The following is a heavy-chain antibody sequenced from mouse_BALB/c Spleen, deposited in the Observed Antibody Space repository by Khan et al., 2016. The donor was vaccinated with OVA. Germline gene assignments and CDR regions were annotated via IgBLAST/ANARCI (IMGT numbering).Heavy chain of an antibody. CDR3: TRLAYYYDSEGFAY. Sequence: EVELVESGGDLVKPGGSLKLSCAASGFTFSTYDMSWVRQTPDRRLEWVATVSTGGSYTYYPDSVQGRFTISRDNAKNTLYLQMNSLKSDDTSIFYCTRLAYYYDSEGFAYWGQGTLVTVSA. V-gene: IGHV5-6*01. CDR1: GFTFSTYD. J-gene: IGHJ3*01. CDR2: VSTGGSYT. D-gene: IGHD1-1*01.